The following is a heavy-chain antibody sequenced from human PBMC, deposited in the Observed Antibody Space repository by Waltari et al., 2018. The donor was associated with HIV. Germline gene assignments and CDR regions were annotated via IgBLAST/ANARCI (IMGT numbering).Heavy chain of an antibody. D-gene: IGHD2-2*02. V-gene: IGHV3-23*01. CDR3: AKGEVVPAAITGFDY. Sequence: EVQLLESGGGLVQPGGSLSLSCAASGFTFSSYAMSWVRQVPGKGLEGGSAMSGRGGSTYYAESGKGRFTISRDNSKNTLYLQMNSLRAEDTAVYYCAKGEVVPAAITGFDYWGQGTLVTVSS. CDR2: MSGRGGST. CDR1: GFTFSSYA. J-gene: IGHJ4*02.